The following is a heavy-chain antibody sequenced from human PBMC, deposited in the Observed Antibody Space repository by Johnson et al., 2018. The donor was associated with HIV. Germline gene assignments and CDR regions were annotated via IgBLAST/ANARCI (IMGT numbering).Heavy chain of an antibody. CDR2: ISGSGGIT. CDR1: GFTFSSYA. Sequence: VQVLESGGGLVQPGGSLRLSCAASGFTFSSYAMSWVRQAPGKGLEWVSAISGSGGITYYAYSVKGRFTISRDNSKNTLYLQMNSLRAEDTAVYYCSRHSPRGRSGYDAFDIWGQGTIVTVSS. D-gene: IGHD5-12*01. V-gene: IGHV3-23*01. J-gene: IGHJ3*02. CDR3: SRHSPRGRSGYDAFDI.